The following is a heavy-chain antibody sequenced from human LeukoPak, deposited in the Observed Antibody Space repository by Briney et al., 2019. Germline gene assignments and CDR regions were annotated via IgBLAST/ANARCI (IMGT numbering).Heavy chain of an antibody. Sequence: GGSLRLSCAASGFTFSSYAMSWVRQAPGKGLEWVSIIGYRGGSIYYAYSVKGRFTISRDNSKNTLSLQMNGLRPEDTAVYYCAKSWGSTRPYYNYMDVWGMGTTVTVSS. CDR2: IGYRGGSI. V-gene: IGHV3-23*01. D-gene: IGHD1-26*01. CDR1: GFTFSSYA. J-gene: IGHJ6*03. CDR3: AKSWGSTRPYYNYMDV.